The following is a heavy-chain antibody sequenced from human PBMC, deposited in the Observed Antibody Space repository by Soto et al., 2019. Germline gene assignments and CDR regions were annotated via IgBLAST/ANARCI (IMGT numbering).Heavy chain of an antibody. J-gene: IGHJ6*02. CDR1: GFTFSSYE. D-gene: IGHD1-7*01. V-gene: IGHV3-48*03. CDR2: ISSSGSTI. CDR3: AGTLLNTGTDHYGMDV. Sequence: GGSLRLSCAASGFTFSSYEMNCVRQAPGKGLERVSYISSSGSTIYYADSVNGRFTISRDNAKNSLYLQMNSLRAEDTAVYYCAGTLLNTGTDHYGMDVWGQGTPVTVSS.